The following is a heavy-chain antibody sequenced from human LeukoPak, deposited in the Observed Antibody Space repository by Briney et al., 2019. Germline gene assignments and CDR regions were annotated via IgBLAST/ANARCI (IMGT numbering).Heavy chain of an antibody. CDR2: IYYSGST. Sequence: PSETLSLTCTVSGGSISSGDYYWSWIRQPPGKGLEWIGYIYYSGSTYYNPSLKSRVTISVDRSKNQFSLKLSSVTAADTAVYYCARDGARYCSSTSCLDYWGQGTLVTVSS. J-gene: IGHJ4*02. CDR3: ARDGARYCSSTSCLDY. CDR1: GGSISSGDYY. V-gene: IGHV4-30-4*01. D-gene: IGHD2-2*01.